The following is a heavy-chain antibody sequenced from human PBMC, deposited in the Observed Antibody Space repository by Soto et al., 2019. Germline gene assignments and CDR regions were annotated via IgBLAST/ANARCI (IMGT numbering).Heavy chain of an antibody. J-gene: IGHJ4*02. CDR2: ISGSGGST. CDR1: GFTFSSYA. CDR3: AKDPGIAVAGTY. V-gene: IGHV3-23*01. D-gene: IGHD6-19*01. Sequence: PGGSLRLSCAASGFTFSSYAMSWVRQAPGKGLEWVSAISGSGGSTYYADSVKGRFTISRDNSKSTLYLQMNSLRAEDTAVYYCAKDPGIAVAGTYWGQGTLVTVSS.